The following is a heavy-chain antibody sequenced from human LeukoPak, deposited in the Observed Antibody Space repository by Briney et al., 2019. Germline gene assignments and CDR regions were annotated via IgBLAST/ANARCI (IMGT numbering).Heavy chain of an antibody. CDR2: IWYDEITK. CDR3: ARILDSAWGELGY. CDR1: GFTFRSYG. D-gene: IGHD6-19*01. V-gene: IGHV3-30*02. J-gene: IGHJ4*02. Sequence: PGGSLRLSCVASGFTFRSYGIHWVRQAPGKGLEWLAFIWYDEITKDYADSVKGRFTISRDNSKNTLYLQMNSLRAEDTAVYYCARILDSAWGELGYWGQGTLVTVSS.